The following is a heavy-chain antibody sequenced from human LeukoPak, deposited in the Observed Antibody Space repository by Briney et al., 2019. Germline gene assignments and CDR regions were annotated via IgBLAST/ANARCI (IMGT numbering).Heavy chain of an antibody. D-gene: IGHD3-22*01. CDR1: GFTVSSNY. Sequence: GGSLRLSCAASGFTVSSNYMSWVRQAPGKGLEWVSVIYSGGSTYYADSVKGRFTISRDNSKDTLYLQMNSLRAEDTAVYYCARSRYYYDSSGYYYYLDYWGQGTLVTVSS. CDR2: IYSGGST. J-gene: IGHJ4*02. CDR3: ARSRYYYDSSGYYYYLDY. V-gene: IGHV3-53*01.